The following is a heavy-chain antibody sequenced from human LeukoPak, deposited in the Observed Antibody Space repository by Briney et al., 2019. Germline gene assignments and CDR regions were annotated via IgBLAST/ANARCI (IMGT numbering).Heavy chain of an antibody. Sequence: PGGSLRLYCAASGFTVSSSWIHRLRQAPGKGRVWVSRINKDGSVTDYAESVKGRFSISRDNAKNTLYLQMNSLRVEDTAIYYCVKVRGRARVGYCDYWGRGTRVSVSS. J-gene: IGHJ4*02. CDR3: VKVRGRARVGYCDY. V-gene: IGHV3-74*01. CDR1: GFTVSSSW. D-gene: IGHD1-26*01. CDR2: INKDGSVT.